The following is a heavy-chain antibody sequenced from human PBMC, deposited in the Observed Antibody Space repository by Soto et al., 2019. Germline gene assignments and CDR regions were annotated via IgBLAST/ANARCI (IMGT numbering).Heavy chain of an antibody. D-gene: IGHD3-16*02. V-gene: IGHV4-34*01. CDR3: ARGKLSDYVWGSYRYHFDY. J-gene: IGHJ4*02. CDR1: GGSFSGYY. CDR2: INHSGST. Sequence: SETLSLTCAVYGGSFSGYYWSWIRQPPGKGLEWIGEINHSGSTDYNPSLKSRVTISVDTSKNQFSLKLSSVTAADTAVYYCARGKLSDYVWGSYRYHFDYWGQGTVVTVSS.